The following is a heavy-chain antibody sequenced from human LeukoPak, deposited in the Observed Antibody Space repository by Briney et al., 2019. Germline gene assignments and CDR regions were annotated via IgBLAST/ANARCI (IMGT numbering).Heavy chain of an antibody. D-gene: IGHD1-26*01. CDR3: ARTSGSYNGWDY. J-gene: IGHJ4*02. V-gene: IGHV3-64*01. CDR1: GFTFSSYA. Sequence: PGGSLRLSCAASGFTFSSYAMHWVRQAPGKGLEYVSAISSNGGSTYYANSVKGRFTISRDNSKNTLYLQMGSLRAEDMAVYYCARTSGSYNGWDYWGQGTLVTVSS. CDR2: ISSNGGST.